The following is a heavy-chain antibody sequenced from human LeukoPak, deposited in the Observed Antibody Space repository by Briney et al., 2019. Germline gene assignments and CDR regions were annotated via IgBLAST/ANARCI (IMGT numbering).Heavy chain of an antibody. Sequence: GGSLRLSCAASGFTFSSYAMHWVRQAPGKGLEYVSAISSNGGSTYYANSVKGRFTISRDNSKNTLYLQMGSLRAEDMAVYYCARGEVLLWFGELSYWGQGTLVTASS. CDR2: ISSNGGST. CDR3: ARGEVLLWFGELSY. V-gene: IGHV3-64*01. J-gene: IGHJ4*02. D-gene: IGHD3-10*01. CDR1: GFTFSSYA.